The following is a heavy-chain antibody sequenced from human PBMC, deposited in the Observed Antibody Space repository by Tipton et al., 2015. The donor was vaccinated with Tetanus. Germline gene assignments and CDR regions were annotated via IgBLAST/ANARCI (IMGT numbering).Heavy chain of an antibody. D-gene: IGHD2-21*02. J-gene: IGHJ4*02. CDR1: GFTFSDYY. Sequence: GSLRLSCTASGFTFSDYYMSWIRQAPGKGLEWVSDMSSSGITKNYADSVRGRFTISRGNSKNTLYLQMNSLRVEDTAIYYCARAPRYCGGDCYHFDYWGQGTLVTVSS. CDR2: MSSSGITK. V-gene: IGHV3-11*01. CDR3: ARAPRYCGGDCYHFDY.